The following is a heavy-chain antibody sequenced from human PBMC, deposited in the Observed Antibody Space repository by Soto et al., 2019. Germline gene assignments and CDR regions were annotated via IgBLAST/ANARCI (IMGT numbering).Heavy chain of an antibody. CDR1: GYRFINYY. Sequence: GASGKVSCKDSGYRFINYYIQWGRQAPGPGLEWKGWINPNSGVTDYAQKLQGWVTMTSDTSISTAYLELARLRSDDTAVYYCAREARGEGNRGYFYGYERVLCAMDVWGQGTTVTVSS. CDR3: AREARGEGNRGYFYGYERVLCAMDV. J-gene: IGHJ6*02. CDR2: INPNSGVT. V-gene: IGHV1-2*04. D-gene: IGHD5-18*01.